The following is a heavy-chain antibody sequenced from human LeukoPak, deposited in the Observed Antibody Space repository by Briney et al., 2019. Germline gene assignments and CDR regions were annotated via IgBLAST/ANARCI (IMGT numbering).Heavy chain of an antibody. D-gene: IGHD7-27*01. CDR1: GFIFSDYS. V-gene: IGHV3-48*04. CDR2: IRGSRSGLGSGM. J-gene: IGHJ4*02. CDR3: ARDNNWGFDY. Sequence: PGGSLRLSCAASGFIFSDYSMNWVRQAPGKGLEWISNIRGSRSGLGSGMYYADSVRGRFTISRGDAKNSLYLQMSSLRAEDTAFYYCARDNNWGFDYWGQGALVTVSS.